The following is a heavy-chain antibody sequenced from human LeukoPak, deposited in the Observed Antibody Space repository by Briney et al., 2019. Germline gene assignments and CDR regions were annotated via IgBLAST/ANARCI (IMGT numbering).Heavy chain of an antibody. CDR2: INHSGST. V-gene: IGHV4-34*01. J-gene: IGHJ4*02. D-gene: IGHD6-13*01. CDR1: GGSFSGYY. CDR3: ARGTGSSWYGGPFDS. Sequence: SETLSLTCAVYGGSFSGYYWSRIRQPPGKGLEWIGEINHSGSTNYNPSLKSRVTTSVDTSKNQFSLKLGSVTAADTAVYYCARGTGSSWYGGPFDSWGQGTLVTVSS.